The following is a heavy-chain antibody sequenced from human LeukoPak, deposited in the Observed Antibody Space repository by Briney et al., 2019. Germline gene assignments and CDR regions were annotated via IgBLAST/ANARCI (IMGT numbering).Heavy chain of an antibody. CDR2: ISNDGGGT. J-gene: IGHJ5*02. Sequence: PGGSLRLSWAAYGFTFNNYGLIWVRQAPGKGLEWVAAISNDGGGTMYAAFVEGRFTISRDNSKNTLFLQMNSLRAEDPALYYCAKGSSGYFADLWGQGTLVTVSS. CDR1: GFTFNNYG. CDR3: AKGSSGYFADL. D-gene: IGHD3-22*01. V-gene: IGHV3-23*01.